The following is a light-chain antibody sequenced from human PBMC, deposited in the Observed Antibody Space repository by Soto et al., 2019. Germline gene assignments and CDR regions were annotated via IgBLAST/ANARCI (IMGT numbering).Light chain of an antibody. J-gene: IGKJ1*01. CDR3: QQYNTFWT. V-gene: IGKV4-1*01. CDR1: QSVLYNSNNKNH. CDR2: GAS. Sequence: DFVMTQAPDSLAVSLGERATINCKSSQSVLYNSNNKNHLGWFQQKPGHPPKLLIYGASFRPSGVPDRFSGSGSGTDFTLTISSLQPDDFATYYCQQYNTFWTFGQGTKVDIK.